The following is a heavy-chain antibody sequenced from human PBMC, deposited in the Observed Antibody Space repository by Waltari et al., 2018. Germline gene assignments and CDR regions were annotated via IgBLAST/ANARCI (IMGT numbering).Heavy chain of an antibody. V-gene: IGHV4-34*01. CDR2: INHSGST. CDR3: ARGLAGIAARGRGSYYFDY. Sequence: QVQLQQWGAGLLKPSETLSLTCAVYGGSFSGYYWSWIRQPPGKGLEWIGEINHSGSTNYNPSLKRRVTISVDTSKNQFSLKLSSVTAADTAVYYWARGLAGIAARGRGSYYFDYWGQGTLVTVSS. D-gene: IGHD6-6*01. J-gene: IGHJ4*02. CDR1: GGSFSGYY.